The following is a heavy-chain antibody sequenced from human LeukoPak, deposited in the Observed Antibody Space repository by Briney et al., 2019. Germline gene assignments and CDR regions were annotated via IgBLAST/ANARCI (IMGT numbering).Heavy chain of an antibody. CDR2: LSYGGRNK. Sequence: GGSLRLSCVSSGLTFSTHAIHWVRQAPGKGLEWVALLSYGGRNKWYADSVKGRFTVSGDGSTDRVFLQVDSLTTEDTAVYYCARDYYGSGSKKGREENYYYGMDVWGKGTTVTVSS. CDR1: GLTFSTHA. CDR3: ARDYYGSGSKKGREENYYYGMDV. V-gene: IGHV3-30*04. D-gene: IGHD3-10*01. J-gene: IGHJ6*04.